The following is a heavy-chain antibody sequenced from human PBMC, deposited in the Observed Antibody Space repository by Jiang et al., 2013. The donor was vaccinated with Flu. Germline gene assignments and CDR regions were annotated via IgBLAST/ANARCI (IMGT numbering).Heavy chain of an antibody. Sequence: GSGLVKPSETLSLTCTVSGGSISSSSYYWGWIRQPPGKGLEWIGSIYYSGSTYYNPSLKSRVTISVDTSKNQFSLKLSSVTAADTAVYYCARSSQKDIVVVPAAKYNWFDPVGPGNPGHRLL. D-gene: IGHD2-2*01. CDR3: ARSSQKDIVVVPAAKYNWFDP. V-gene: IGHV4-39*01. CDR1: GGSISSSSYY. J-gene: IGHJ5*02. CDR2: IYYSGST.